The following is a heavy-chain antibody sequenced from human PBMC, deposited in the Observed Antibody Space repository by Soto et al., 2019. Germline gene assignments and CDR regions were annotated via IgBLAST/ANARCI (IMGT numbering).Heavy chain of an antibody. CDR2: INPSGGST. CDR3: ARDGGCSGGSCYGSFPYGMDV. V-gene: IGHV1-46*01. D-gene: IGHD2-15*01. J-gene: IGHJ6*02. CDR1: GYTFTSYY. Sequence: ASVKVSCKASGYTFTSYYMHWVRQAPGQGLEWMGIINPSGGSTNYAQKFQGRVTMTRDTSTSTAYMELRSLRSDDTAVYYCARDGGCSGGSCYGSFPYGMDVWGQGTTVTVSS.